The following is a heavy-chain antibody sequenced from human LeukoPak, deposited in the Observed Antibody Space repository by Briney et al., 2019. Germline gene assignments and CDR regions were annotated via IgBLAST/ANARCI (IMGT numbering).Heavy chain of an antibody. V-gene: IGHV3-23*01. D-gene: IGHD2-2*01. CDR2: ISGSGGST. CDR1: GFTFSSYA. J-gene: IGHJ4*02. CDR3: AKKSRGDIVVVPAAMPFDY. Sequence: GGSLRLSCAASGFTFSSYAMSWVRQAPGKGLEWVSAISGSGGSTYYADSVKGRFTISRDNSKNTLYLQMNSLRAEDTAVYYCAKKSRGDIVVVPAAMPFDYWGQGTLVTVSS.